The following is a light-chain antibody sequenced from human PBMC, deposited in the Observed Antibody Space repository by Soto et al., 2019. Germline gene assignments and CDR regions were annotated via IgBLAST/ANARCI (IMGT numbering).Light chain of an antibody. V-gene: IGLV2-14*01. Sequence: LRQPGSVCGSRVWSYTITSTGNSSNVGGYNYVSWYQQHPGKAPILMIYDVSNRPSGVSNRFSGSKSGNTASLTISGLQAEDEADYYCSLSASSSTYVCGTGTKVTVL. CDR2: DVS. J-gene: IGLJ1*01. CDR1: SSNVGGYNY. CDR3: SLSASSSTYV.